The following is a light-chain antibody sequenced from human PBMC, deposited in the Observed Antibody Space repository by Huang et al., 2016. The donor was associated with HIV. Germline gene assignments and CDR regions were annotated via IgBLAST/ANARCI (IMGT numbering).Light chain of an antibody. CDR1: QSVLYSFNNKNY. J-gene: IGKJ2*01. CDR3: QQYFNTPYT. V-gene: IGKV4-1*01. Sequence: DIVMTQSPHPLALSLGERATINCKSSQSVLYSFNNKNYLAWYQQKPGEPPNLLIYWASTRESGVPERCRGGGAGEDFTLTISSLQAEDVTVYYCQQYFNTPYTFGQGTKLELK. CDR2: WAS.